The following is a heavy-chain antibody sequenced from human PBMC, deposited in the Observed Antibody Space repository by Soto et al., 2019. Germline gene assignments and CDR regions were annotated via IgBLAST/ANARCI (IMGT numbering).Heavy chain of an antibody. Sequence: QVQLVESGGGVVQPGRSLRLSCAASGFTFSTYGIHWVRQAPGKGLEWVAVIWYDGSNKYYGDSVKGRFTISRDNSKNTLFLQMNSLRAEDTAVYYCARDLQKLCPRGDMDVWGQGTTVTVSS. V-gene: IGHV3-33*01. CDR3: ARDLQKLCPRGDMDV. J-gene: IGHJ6*02. D-gene: IGHD3-10*02. CDR1: GFTFSTYG. CDR2: IWYDGSNK.